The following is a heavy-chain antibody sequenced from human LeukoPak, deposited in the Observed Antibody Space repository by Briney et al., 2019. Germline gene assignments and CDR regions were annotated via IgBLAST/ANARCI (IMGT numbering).Heavy chain of an antibody. CDR1: GYTFTSYG. D-gene: IGHD3-22*01. J-gene: IGHJ4*02. Sequence: ASVKVSCKASGYTFTSYGISWVRQAPGQGLEWMGWISAYNGNTNYAQKLQGRVTMTTDTSTSTAYTELRSLRSDDTAVYYCARDTYYYDSSGYYLFDYWGQGTLVTVSS. CDR3: ARDTYYYDSSGYYLFDY. CDR2: ISAYNGNT. V-gene: IGHV1-18*01.